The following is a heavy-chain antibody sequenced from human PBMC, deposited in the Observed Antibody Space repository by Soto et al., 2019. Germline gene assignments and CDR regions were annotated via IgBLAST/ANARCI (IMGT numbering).Heavy chain of an antibody. CDR1: GYTFTSYG. J-gene: IGHJ5*02. CDR2: ISAYNGNT. D-gene: IGHD6-6*01. V-gene: IGHV1-18*01. Sequence: QVQLVRSGAEVKKPGASVKVSCKASGYTFTSYGISWVRQAPEQGLEWMGWISAYNGNTNYAQKLQGRVTMTTDTSTSTAYMELRSLRSDDTAVYYCARYRSIAARKNWFDPWGQGTLVTVSS. CDR3: ARYRSIAARKNWFDP.